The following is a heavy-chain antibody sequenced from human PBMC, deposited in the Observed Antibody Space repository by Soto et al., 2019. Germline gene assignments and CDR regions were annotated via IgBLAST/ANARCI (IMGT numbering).Heavy chain of an antibody. J-gene: IGHJ6*02. Sequence: ASVKVSCKASGYTFTSYDVHWVRQATGEGLEWMGWMNPNSGNRGYAQRFQGRVTMTRNTSISTAFMELSSLRSEDTAVYYCARVGSQRYGYGSFVPYGMNVWGQGTTVTVSS. CDR3: ARVGSQRYGYGSFVPYGMNV. CDR1: GYTFTSYD. CDR2: MNPNSGNR. D-gene: IGHD5-18*01. V-gene: IGHV1-8*01.